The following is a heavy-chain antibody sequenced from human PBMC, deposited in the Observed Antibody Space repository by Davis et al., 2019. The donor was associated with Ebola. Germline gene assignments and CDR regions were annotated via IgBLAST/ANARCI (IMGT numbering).Heavy chain of an antibody. CDR1: GYTFTSYY. CDR3: ARGGDMTTVTSSLFDY. D-gene: IGHD4-17*01. V-gene: IGHV1-46*01. Sequence: ASVKVSCKASGYTFTSYYMHWVRQAPGQGLEWMGIINPSGDGTSYAQKFQGRVTMTRDTSTSTVYMELSSLRSEDTAVYFCARGGDMTTVTSSLFDYWGQGTLVTVSS. J-gene: IGHJ4*02. CDR2: INPSGDGT.